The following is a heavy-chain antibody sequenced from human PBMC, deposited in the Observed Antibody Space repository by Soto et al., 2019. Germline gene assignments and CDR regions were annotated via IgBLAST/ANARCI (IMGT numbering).Heavy chain of an antibody. CDR3: AKSLVFVDHGYMDV. V-gene: IGHV1-69*02. CDR1: GGRFTNYI. D-gene: IGHD2-21*01. J-gene: IGHJ6*03. CDR2: RIPIKGKA. Sequence: QVQLVQSGAEVKKPGSSVKVSCEASGGRFTNYIFTWVRQAPGQGLEWMGRRIPIKGKADYALKFQDRVSMTADKSTNRVHMEMRSLRPDDTAVYYCAKSLVFVDHGYMDVWGKGTTVTVSS.